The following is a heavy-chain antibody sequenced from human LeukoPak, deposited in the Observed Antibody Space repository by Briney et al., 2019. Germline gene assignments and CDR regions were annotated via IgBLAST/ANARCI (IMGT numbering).Heavy chain of an antibody. V-gene: IGHV4-61*02. CDR1: GGSISSGSYY. Sequence: PSQTLSLTCTASGGSISSGSYYWSWIRQPAGQGLEWIGRIYTSGSTNYNPSLKSRVTISVDTSKNQFSLKLSSATAADTAVYYCAREAVANDAFDIWGQGTMVTVSS. CDR2: IYTSGST. D-gene: IGHD5-12*01. CDR3: AREAVANDAFDI. J-gene: IGHJ3*02.